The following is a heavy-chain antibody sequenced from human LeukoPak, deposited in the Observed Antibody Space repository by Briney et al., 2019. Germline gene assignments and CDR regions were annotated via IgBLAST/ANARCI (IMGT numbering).Heavy chain of an antibody. V-gene: IGHV3-23*01. CDR3: AKESSGSYYSGDY. CDR1: GFTFSSYA. D-gene: IGHD3-10*01. Sequence: GGSLRLSCAASGFTFSSYAMTWVRQAPGKGLEWVSTISGSGGSTYYADSVKGRFTISRDNSKNTLYLQMNSLRAEDTAVYYCAKESSGSYYSGDYWGQGTLVTVSP. J-gene: IGHJ4*02. CDR2: ISGSGGST.